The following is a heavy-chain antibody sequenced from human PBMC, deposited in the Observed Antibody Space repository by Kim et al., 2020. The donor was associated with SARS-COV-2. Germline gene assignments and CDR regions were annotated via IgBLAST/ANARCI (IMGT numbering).Heavy chain of an antibody. CDR3: AKNQYSGSFYRPFGY. CDR1: RFTFSNYG. CDR2: ISKDGSDE. Sequence: GGSLRLSCAGSRFTFSNYGMHWVRQAPGKGLEWVAVISKDGSDEYYADSVKGRFIISRDNSNNTLYLQMNSLRAEDTAIYYCAKNQYSGSFYRPFGYWGQGILVTVSS. D-gene: IGHD1-26*01. V-gene: IGHV3-30*18. J-gene: IGHJ4*02.